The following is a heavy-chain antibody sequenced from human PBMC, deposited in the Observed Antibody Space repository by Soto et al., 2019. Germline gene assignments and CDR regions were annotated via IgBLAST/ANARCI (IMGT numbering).Heavy chain of an antibody. D-gene: IGHD6-6*01. V-gene: IGHV1-2*04. CDR1: GYTFTGYY. Sequence: GASVKVSCKASGYTFTGYYMHWVRQAPGQGLEWMGWINPNSGGTNYAQKFQGWVTMTRDTSISTAYMELSRLRSDDTAVYYCARSVSIAARRSYYYYGMDVWGQGTTVTVS. CDR2: INPNSGGT. CDR3: ARSVSIAARRSYYYYGMDV. J-gene: IGHJ6*02.